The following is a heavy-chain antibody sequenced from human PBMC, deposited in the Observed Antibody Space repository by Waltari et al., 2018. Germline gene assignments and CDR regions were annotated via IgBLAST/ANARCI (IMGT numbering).Heavy chain of an antibody. D-gene: IGHD2-2*01. J-gene: IGHJ5*02. V-gene: IGHV7-4-1*02. CDR1: GYSFTNYA. CDR2: INTNTRNP. Sequence: QVQLVQSGSELKKPGASVKVSCKASGYSFTNYAINWIRQAPGQGLELMGWINTNTRNPVHVQGFTGRFVFSLDTSVNTAYLQINSLKAEDTAVYFCAREVVPPARVVVNWFDPWGQGTLVTVSS. CDR3: AREVVPPARVVVNWFDP.